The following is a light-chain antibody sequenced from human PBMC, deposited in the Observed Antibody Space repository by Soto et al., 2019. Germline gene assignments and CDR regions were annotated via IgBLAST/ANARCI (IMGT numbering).Light chain of an antibody. CDR3: QQYNSFPWT. V-gene: IGKV1-5*03. Sequence: DIQMTQSPSTLSGSVGYRVTITCRASQTISSWLAWYQQKPGKAPKLLIYKASTLKSGVPSRFSGSGSGTEFTLTISSLQPDDFATYYCQQYNSFPWTFGLGTKVDIK. CDR1: QTISSW. CDR2: KAS. J-gene: IGKJ1*01.